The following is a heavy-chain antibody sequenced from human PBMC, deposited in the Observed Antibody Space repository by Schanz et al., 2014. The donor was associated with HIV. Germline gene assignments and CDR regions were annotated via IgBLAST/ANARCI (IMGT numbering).Heavy chain of an antibody. CDR3: ARTPYYFDY. Sequence: QVQLQQWGAGLLKPSETLSLTCAVYGGSFSGDYWTWLRQSPGKALEWIGEITHTGKTHYNASLKNRVTMSIDASKNQSSLKVTSVTAADTAVYYCARTPYYFDYWGQGTLVTVSS. V-gene: IGHV4-34*01. CDR1: GGSFSGDY. J-gene: IGHJ4*02. CDR2: ITHTGKT.